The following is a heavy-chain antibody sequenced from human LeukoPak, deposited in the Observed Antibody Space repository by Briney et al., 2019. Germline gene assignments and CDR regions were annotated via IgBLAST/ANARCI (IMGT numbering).Heavy chain of an antibody. CDR1: GYSFTSYW. CDR3: VCPIMGATL. V-gene: IGHV5-10-1*01. CDR2: IDPSDSYT. Sequence: GESLKISCKGSGYSFTSYWISWVRQMPGKGLEWMGRIDPSDSYTNYSPSFQGHVTIPADKSISTAYLQWSSLKASDTAMYYCVCPIMGATLWGQGTLVTVSS. J-gene: IGHJ4*02. D-gene: IGHD1-26*01.